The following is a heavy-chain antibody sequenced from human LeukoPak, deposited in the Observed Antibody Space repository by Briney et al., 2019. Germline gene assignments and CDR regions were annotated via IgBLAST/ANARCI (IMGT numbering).Heavy chain of an antibody. CDR1: GFTFSTYW. CDR2: ISGDGSTT. Sequence: GGSLRLSCAASGFTFSTYWMHWVRQAPGKGLVWVPRISGDGSTTNYADSVKGRFSISRDNAKNTLYLQMNSLRAEDTAVHYCARELPFDYWGQGTLVTVSS. J-gene: IGHJ4*02. V-gene: IGHV3-74*01. D-gene: IGHD1-26*01. CDR3: ARELPFDY.